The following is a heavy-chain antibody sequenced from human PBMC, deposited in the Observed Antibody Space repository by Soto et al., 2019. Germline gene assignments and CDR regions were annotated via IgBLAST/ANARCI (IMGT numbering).Heavy chain of an antibody. D-gene: IGHD3-3*01. V-gene: IGHV1-69*02. J-gene: IGHJ3*02. CDR2: IIPILGIA. CDR3: ASSGAKVLYDFWSGYPPVDGLGYVFDI. CDR1: GGTFSSYT. Sequence: QVQLVQSGAEVKKPGSSVKVSCKASGGTFSSYTISWVRQAPGQGLEWMGRIIPILGIANYAQKFQGRVTITADKSTSTADMELSSLRSEDTAVYYCASSGAKVLYDFWSGYPPVDGLGYVFDIWGQGTMVTVSS.